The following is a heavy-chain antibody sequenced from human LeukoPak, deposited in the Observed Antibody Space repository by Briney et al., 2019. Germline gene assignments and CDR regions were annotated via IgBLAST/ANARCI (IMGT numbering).Heavy chain of an antibody. CDR1: GGSFSGYS. CDR2: VSHSGST. V-gene: IGHV4-34*01. D-gene: IGHD3-9*01. CDR3: ARGSGRYDILTGHTVNWFDP. J-gene: IGHJ5*02. Sequence: PSETLSLTCAVYGGSFSGYSWSWIRQPPGKGLEWIGEVSHSGSTNYNPSLKSRVTISVDTSKNQFSLKLSSVTAADTAVFYCARGSGRYDILTGHTVNWFDPWGQGTLVTVSS.